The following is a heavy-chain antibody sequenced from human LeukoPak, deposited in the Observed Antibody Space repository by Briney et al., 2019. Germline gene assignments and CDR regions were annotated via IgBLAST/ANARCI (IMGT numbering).Heavy chain of an antibody. CDR1: GGSISSYY. CDR3: AREGEGTIAVVGTFDY. Sequence: PSETLSLTCTVSGGSISSYYWSWIRQPPGKGLEWIGYIYYSGSTNYNPSLKSRVTISVDTSKNQFSLKLSSVTAADTAVYYCAREGEGTIAVVGTFDYWGQGTLVTVSS. CDR2: IYYSGST. V-gene: IGHV4-59*08. J-gene: IGHJ4*02. D-gene: IGHD6-19*01.